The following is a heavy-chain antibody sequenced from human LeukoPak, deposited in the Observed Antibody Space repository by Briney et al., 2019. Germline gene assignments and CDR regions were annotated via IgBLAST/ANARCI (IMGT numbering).Heavy chain of an antibody. CDR3: ARDQDSSGYYYGGAFDI. CDR2: ISAGGSNT. D-gene: IGHD3-22*01. J-gene: IGHJ3*02. V-gene: IGHV3-23*01. Sequence: GGSLRLSCAASGFTFSSYGMSWGRQAPGKGLEWVSGISAGGSNTYYADSVMGRFTISRDNSKNTLYLQMNSLRAEDTAVYYCARDQDSSGYYYGGAFDIWGQGTMVTVSS. CDR1: GFTFSSYG.